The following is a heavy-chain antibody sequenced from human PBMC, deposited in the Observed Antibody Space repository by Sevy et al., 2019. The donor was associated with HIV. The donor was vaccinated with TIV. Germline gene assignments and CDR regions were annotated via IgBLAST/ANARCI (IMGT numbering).Heavy chain of an antibody. V-gene: IGHV4-34*01. CDR1: GGSFSGYY. CDR3: ARGTYYYDSSGYSAFYYYYYGMDV. D-gene: IGHD3-22*01. CDR2: INHSGST. J-gene: IGHJ6*02. Sequence: SETLSLTCAVYGGSFSGYYWSWIRQPPGKGLEWIGEINHSGSTNYNPSLKSRVTISVDTSKNQFSLKLSSVTAADTAVYYCARGTYYYDSSGYSAFYYYYYGMDVWGQGPTVTVSS.